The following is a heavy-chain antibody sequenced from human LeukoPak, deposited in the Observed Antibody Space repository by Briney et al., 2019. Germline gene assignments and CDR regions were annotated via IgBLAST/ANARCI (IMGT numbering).Heavy chain of an antibody. CDR1: GGSISSYY. J-gene: IGHJ4*02. Sequence: SETLSLTCTVSGGSISSYYWSWIRQSAGKGLEWIGRIYTSGSTDYNPSLKSRVTMSVDTSKNQFSLKLSSVTAADTAMYYCARNGGSGTYYVGSFDYWGQGTLVTVSS. D-gene: IGHD1-26*01. V-gene: IGHV4-4*07. CDR3: ARNGGSGTYYVGSFDY. CDR2: IYTSGST.